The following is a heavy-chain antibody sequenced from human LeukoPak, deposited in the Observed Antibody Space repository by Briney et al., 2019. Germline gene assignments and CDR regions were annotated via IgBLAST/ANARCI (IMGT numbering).Heavy chain of an antibody. V-gene: IGHV4-59*01. CDR1: GGSISSYL. D-gene: IGHD2-15*01. Sequence: PSEALSLTCTVSGGSISSYLWNWIRQPPGKGLEWIGYVHYSGTTKYNPSLKSRVTMSVDTSKNQISLRVNSVTAADTAVYYCARELGYCSGGTCYSAHAFDIWGQGTMVTVSS. CDR3: ARELGYCSGGTCYSAHAFDI. CDR2: VHYSGTT. J-gene: IGHJ3*02.